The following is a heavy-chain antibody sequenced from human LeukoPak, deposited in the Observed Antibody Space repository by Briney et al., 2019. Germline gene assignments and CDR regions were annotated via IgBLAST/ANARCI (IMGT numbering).Heavy chain of an antibody. CDR2: IYHSGST. CDR3: ARVKQLVPNYYYGMDV. J-gene: IGHJ6*02. Sequence: ASQTLSLTCAVSGGSISSGGYSWSWIRQPPGKGLEWIGYIYHSGSTYYNPSLKSRVTISVDRSKDQFSLKLSSVTAADTAVYYCARVKQLVPNYYYGMDVWGQGTTVTVSS. CDR1: GGSISSGGYS. V-gene: IGHV4-30-2*01. D-gene: IGHD6-6*01.